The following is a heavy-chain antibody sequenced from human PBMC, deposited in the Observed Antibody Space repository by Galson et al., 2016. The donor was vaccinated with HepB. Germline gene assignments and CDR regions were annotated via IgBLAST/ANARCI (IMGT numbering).Heavy chain of an antibody. CDR2: INPSSGDT. CDR3: ARDFLRGGWNLFDY. V-gene: IGHV1-2*02. Sequence: SVKASCKASGYTFTGYYIHWVRQAPGQGPEWMGWINPSSGDTNYPQRFRGRVTMTRDTSSSTTYMELSRLRSDDTAVYYCARDFLRGGWNLFDYWGQGALVTVSS. D-gene: IGHD1-7*01. J-gene: IGHJ4*02. CDR1: GYTFTGYY.